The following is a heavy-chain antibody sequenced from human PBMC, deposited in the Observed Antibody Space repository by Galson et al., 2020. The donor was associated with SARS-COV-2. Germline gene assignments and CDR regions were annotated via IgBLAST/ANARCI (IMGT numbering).Heavy chain of an antibody. CDR2: IGTAGDT. CDR3: ARGASITMVRGVRNYYYYYMDV. Sequence: GESLKISCAASGFTFSSYDMHWVRQATGKGLEWVSAIGTAGDTYYPGSVKGRFTISRENAKNSLYLQMNSLRAGDTAVYYCARGASITMVRGVRNYYYYYMDVWGKGTTVTVS. V-gene: IGHV3-13*01. J-gene: IGHJ6*03. CDR1: GFTFSSYD. D-gene: IGHD3-10*01.